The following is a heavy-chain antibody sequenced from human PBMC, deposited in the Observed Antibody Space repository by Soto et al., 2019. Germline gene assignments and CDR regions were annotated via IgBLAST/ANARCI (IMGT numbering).Heavy chain of an antibody. CDR2: IKPDGSEK. D-gene: IGHD2-8*01. CDR3: ARRRIMLFAPHLDV. Sequence: LRLSCSASVFGFRTYCMSWVRQAPGKGLEWVANIKPDGSEKPYADSVKGRFTISRDNAKNSLYLQMSSLRAEDTAVYYCARRRIMLFAPHLDVWGQGTTVTVSS. V-gene: IGHV3-7*01. J-gene: IGHJ6*02. CDR1: VFGFRTYC.